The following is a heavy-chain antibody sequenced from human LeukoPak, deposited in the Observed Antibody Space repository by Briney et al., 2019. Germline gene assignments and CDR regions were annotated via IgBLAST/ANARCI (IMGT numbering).Heavy chain of an antibody. Sequence: GGSLRLSCAASGFTVSSNYMSWVRQAPGKGLEWVSVIYSGGSTYYADSVKGRFTISRDSSKNTLYLQMNRLRPEDTAVYFCAKDVPAAYFDYWGQGNLVTLSS. CDR1: GFTVSSNY. D-gene: IGHD2-2*01. CDR2: IYSGGST. V-gene: IGHV3-53*05. CDR3: AKDVPAAYFDY. J-gene: IGHJ4*02.